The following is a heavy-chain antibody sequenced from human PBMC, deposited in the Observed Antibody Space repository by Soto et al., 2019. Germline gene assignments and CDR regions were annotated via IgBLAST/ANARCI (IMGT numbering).Heavy chain of an antibody. D-gene: IGHD2-21*02. CDR3: VKDHCGGDCYSDPYFDY. V-gene: IGHV3-33*06. CDR1: GFIFTTYG. Sequence: QVRLVESGGGVVQPGRSLRLSCAASGFIFTTYGLHWVRQAPGKGLEWVAVIWYDGSNQYYADSVKGRFTISRDNSKNILYLEMNSVRVEDTAVYYCVKDHCGGDCYSDPYFDYWGQGTLVTVSS. J-gene: IGHJ4*02. CDR2: IWYDGSNQ.